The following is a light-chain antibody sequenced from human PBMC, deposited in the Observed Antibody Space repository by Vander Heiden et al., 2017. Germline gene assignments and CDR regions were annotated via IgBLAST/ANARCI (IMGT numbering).Light chain of an antibody. Sequence: IVLTQSPGTLSLSPGERATLSCRASQSVSSSYLAWYQQKPGQAPRLLIFGASSRATGIPDRFSGSGSGTDFTLTISRLEPEDFALYYCQHYGSSPYTFGQGTKLEIK. CDR2: GAS. CDR1: QSVSSSY. CDR3: QHYGSSPYT. V-gene: IGKV3-20*01. J-gene: IGKJ2*01.